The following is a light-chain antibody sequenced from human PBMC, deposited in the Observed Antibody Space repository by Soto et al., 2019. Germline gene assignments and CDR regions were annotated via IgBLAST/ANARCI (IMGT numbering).Light chain of an antibody. V-gene: IGLV1-44*01. Sequence: QSVLTQPPSASGTPGQRVTISCSGSSSNIGRYTVNWYQQLPGTAPKLLIFNNNQRPSGVPDRFSGSKSGTSASLAISGLQSEDETDYYCVAWDDTLSGHLVFGGGTKLTV. CDR1: SSNIGRYT. CDR3: VAWDDTLSGHLV. CDR2: NNN. J-gene: IGLJ2*01.